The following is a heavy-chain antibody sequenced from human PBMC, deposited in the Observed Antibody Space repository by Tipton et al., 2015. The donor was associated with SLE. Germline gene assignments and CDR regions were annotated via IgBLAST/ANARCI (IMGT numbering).Heavy chain of an antibody. D-gene: IGHD1-14*01. Sequence: FTFSRDNSKDTLYLQMNSLSVEDTAIYYCATTGPGWYFDYWGQGTLVTVSS. V-gene: IGHV3-53*01. CDR3: ATTGPGWYFDY. J-gene: IGHJ4*02.